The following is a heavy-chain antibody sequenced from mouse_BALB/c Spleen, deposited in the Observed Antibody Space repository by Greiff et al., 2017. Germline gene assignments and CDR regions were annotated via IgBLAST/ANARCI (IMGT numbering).Heavy chain of an antibody. CDR1: GYSITSGYY. Sequence: EVKLQESGPGLVKPSQSLSLTCSVTGYSITSGYYWNWIRQFPGNKLEWMGYISYDGSNNYNPSLKNRISITRDTSKNQFFLKLNSVTTEDTATYYCARPYRYGYAMDYWGQGTSVTVSS. D-gene: IGHD2-14*01. V-gene: IGHV3-6*02. CDR3: ARPYRYGYAMDY. J-gene: IGHJ4*01. CDR2: ISYDGSN.